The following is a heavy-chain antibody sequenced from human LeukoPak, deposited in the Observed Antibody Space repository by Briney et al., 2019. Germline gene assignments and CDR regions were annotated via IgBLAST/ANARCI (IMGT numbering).Heavy chain of an antibody. V-gene: IGHV3-7*01. D-gene: IGHD6-19*01. J-gene: IGHJ4*02. CDR2: IKQDGSEK. CDR3: ARDLACQTSAGCYHFDY. CDR1: GFTFRSYW. Sequence: PGGSLRLSCAASGFTFRSYWMSWVRQAPGKGLEWVANIKQDGSEKYYVDSVKGRFTISRDNAKNSLYLQMNSLRAEDTAVYYCARDLACQTSAGCYHFDYWGQGTLVTVSS.